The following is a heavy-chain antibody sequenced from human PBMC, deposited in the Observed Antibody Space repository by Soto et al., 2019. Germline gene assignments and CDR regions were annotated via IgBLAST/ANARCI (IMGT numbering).Heavy chain of an antibody. CDR1: GYTFTSYD. CDR2: MNPNSGNT. J-gene: IGHJ4*02. D-gene: IGHD5-12*01. V-gene: IGHV1-8*01. Sequence: QVQLVQSGAEVKKPGASVKVSCKASGYTFTSYDINWVRQATGQGLEWMGWMNPNSGNTGYAQKFQGRVTMIRNTSISTAYMELSSLRSEDTAVYYCARASSQRGYSGYECDYWGQGTLVTVSS. CDR3: ARASSQRGYSGYECDY.